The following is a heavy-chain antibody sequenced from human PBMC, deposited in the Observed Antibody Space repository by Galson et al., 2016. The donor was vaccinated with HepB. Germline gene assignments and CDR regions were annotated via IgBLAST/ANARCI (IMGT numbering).Heavy chain of an antibody. J-gene: IGHJ4*02. Sequence: SVKVSCKASGGSSRSYVISWVRQAPGQGLEWMGKIIPIFDRTNYAQKLQGRVTITADESTSTVYMELSSLGSEDTAVYYCAYRSNCDDNSDYYSQWGQGTLVTVSS. CDR2: IIPIFDRT. V-gene: IGHV1-69*13. CDR1: GGSSRSYV. D-gene: IGHD3-22*01. CDR3: AYRSNCDDNSDYYSQ.